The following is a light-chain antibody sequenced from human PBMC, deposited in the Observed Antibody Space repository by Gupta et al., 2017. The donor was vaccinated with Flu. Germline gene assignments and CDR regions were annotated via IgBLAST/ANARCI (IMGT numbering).Light chain of an antibody. CDR2: AAS. V-gene: IGKV1-39*01. CDR3: HQNYCSPSFT. CDR1: QNIYNF. J-gene: IGKJ3*01. Sequence: IQMSQSTSSLCASVRDRVTITCPSSQNIYNFLNWYQQQPGGAPNLLIYAASNFQSCVVSRFSSSGCCRAVSPPISSRQPDEFAAYYCHQNYCSPSFTFGHGTKVDIK.